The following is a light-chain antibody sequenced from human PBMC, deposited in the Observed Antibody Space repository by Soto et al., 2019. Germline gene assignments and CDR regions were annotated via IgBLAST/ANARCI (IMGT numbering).Light chain of an antibody. V-gene: IGKV1-5*03. J-gene: IGKJ2*01. CDR3: QQYNSYSYT. CDR2: KAS. CDR1: QSISSW. Sequence: DIQMTQSPSTLSASVGDRVTITFRASQSISSWLAWYQQKPGKAPKLLIYKASSLESGVPSRFSGSESGTDFTLTISSLQPDDFATYYCQQYNSYSYTFGQGTKLEIK.